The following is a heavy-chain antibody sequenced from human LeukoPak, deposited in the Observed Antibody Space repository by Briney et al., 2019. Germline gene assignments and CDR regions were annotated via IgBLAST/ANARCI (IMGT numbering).Heavy chain of an antibody. Sequence: GGSLRLSCAASGFTFSSYAMHWVRQAPGKGLEWVAVISYDGSNKYYADSVKGRFTISRDNSKNTLYLQMNSQRAEDTAVYYCARPGYDSSGYYDPTFDYWGQGTLVTVSS. CDR3: ARPGYDSSGYYDPTFDY. CDR1: GFTFSSYA. D-gene: IGHD3-22*01. CDR2: ISYDGSNK. V-gene: IGHV3-30-3*01. J-gene: IGHJ4*02.